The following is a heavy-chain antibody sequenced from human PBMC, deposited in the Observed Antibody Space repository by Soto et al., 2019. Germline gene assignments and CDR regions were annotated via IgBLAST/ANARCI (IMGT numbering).Heavy chain of an antibody. J-gene: IGHJ5*02. CDR2: INHSGTT. CDR1: GGSFSDYY. CDR3: ARLPGSGSYFWVDP. Sequence: SETLSLTCAVYGGSFSDYYWSWIRQPPGKGLEWIGEINHSGTTKYNPSLKSRVTISVDTSKNQFSLKLSSVTAADTAVYYCARLPGSGSYFWVDPWGQGTLVTVSS. D-gene: IGHD3-10*01. V-gene: IGHV4-34*01.